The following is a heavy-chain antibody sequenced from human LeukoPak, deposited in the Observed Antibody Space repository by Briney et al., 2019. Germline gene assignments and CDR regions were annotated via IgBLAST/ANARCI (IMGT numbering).Heavy chain of an antibody. V-gene: IGHV3-48*03. CDR1: GFTSSSYE. CDR2: ISSSGSTI. CDR3: ARDFTFLGMDV. Sequence: GGSLRLSCAASGFTSSSYEMNWVRQAPGKGLEWVSYISSSGSTIYYADSVKGRFTISRDNAKNSLYLQMNSLRVEDTAVYYCARDFTFLGMDVWGQGTTVTVSS. J-gene: IGHJ6*02. D-gene: IGHD2/OR15-2a*01.